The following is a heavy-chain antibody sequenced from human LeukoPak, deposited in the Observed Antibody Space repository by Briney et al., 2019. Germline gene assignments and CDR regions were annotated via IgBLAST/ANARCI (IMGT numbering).Heavy chain of an antibody. J-gene: IGHJ3*02. CDR2: IYYSGST. V-gene: IGHV4-59*08. Sequence: SETLSLTCTVSGGSISSYYWSWIRQPPGKGLEWIGYIYYSGSTNYNPSLKSRVTISVDTSKNQFSLKLSSVTAADTAVYYCARREVTLSDAFDIWGQGTMVTVSS. D-gene: IGHD4-23*01. CDR1: GGSISSYY. CDR3: ARREVTLSDAFDI.